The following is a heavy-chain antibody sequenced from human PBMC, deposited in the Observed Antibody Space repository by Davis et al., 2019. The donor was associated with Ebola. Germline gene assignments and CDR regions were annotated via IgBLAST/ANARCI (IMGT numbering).Heavy chain of an antibody. Sequence: GGSLRLSCAASGFTFSSYAMYWVRQAPGKGLEWVSSISGSGGNTYYADSVKGRFTTSRDNSENTLYLQMNSLRAEDTAVYYCAKRGGAAARWFDPWGQGTLVTVSS. V-gene: IGHV3-23*01. CDR3: AKRGGAAARWFDP. J-gene: IGHJ5*02. CDR1: GFTFSSYA. D-gene: IGHD6-13*01. CDR2: ISGSGGNT.